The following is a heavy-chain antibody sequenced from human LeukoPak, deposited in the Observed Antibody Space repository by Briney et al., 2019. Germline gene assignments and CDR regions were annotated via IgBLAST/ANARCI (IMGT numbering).Heavy chain of an antibody. V-gene: IGHV3-30*04. J-gene: IGHJ4*02. CDR2: ISFDGSNE. D-gene: IGHD3-10*01. CDR3: ARDRYYGSGSYYVDY. CDR1: GFTFSSYA. Sequence: PGGSLRLSCAASGFTFSSYAMRWVRQAPGKGLEWVAVISFDGSNENYADSVKGRFTISRDNSNNTLYLQMNSLRAEDTAVYYCARDRYYGSGSYYVDYWGQGTLVTVSS.